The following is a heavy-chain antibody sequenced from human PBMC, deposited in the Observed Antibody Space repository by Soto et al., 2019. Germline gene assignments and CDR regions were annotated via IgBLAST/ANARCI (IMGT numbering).Heavy chain of an antibody. CDR3: AKAYSNSWPNEWFDA. Sequence: EVQLLESGGGWLQPGGSLRLSCAASGFTFSSYAMNWVRHAPGKGLEWVSGIKGSGAGSYYSDSVKGRCTISSVNSKHALYLPLNRLRAEDTAVYYCAKAYSNSWPNEWFDAWCQGTLVTVSS. D-gene: IGHD6-13*01. V-gene: IGHV3-23*01. CDR1: GFTFSSYA. J-gene: IGHJ5*02. CDR2: IKGSGAGS.